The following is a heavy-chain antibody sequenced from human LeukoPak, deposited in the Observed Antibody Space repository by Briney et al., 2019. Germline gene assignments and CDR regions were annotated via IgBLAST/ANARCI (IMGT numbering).Heavy chain of an antibody. CDR3: ARGLASYYYGSGRPTPLDY. CDR2: IWYDGSNK. CDR1: GFTFSSYG. J-gene: IGHJ4*02. D-gene: IGHD3-10*01. Sequence: GGSLRLSCAASGFTFSSYGMHWVRQAPGKGLEWLAVIWYDGSNKYYADSVKGRFTISRDNSKNTLYLQMNSLRAEDTAVYYCARGLASYYYGSGRPTPLDYWGQGTLVTVSS. V-gene: IGHV3-33*01.